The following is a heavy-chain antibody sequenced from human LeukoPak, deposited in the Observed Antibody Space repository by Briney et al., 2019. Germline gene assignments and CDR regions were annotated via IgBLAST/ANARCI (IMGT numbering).Heavy chain of an antibody. CDR3: AKDLDCSSSSCGAFDM. CDR2: ISGSGGT. V-gene: IGHV3-23*01. D-gene: IGHD2-2*01. CDR1: GFTFSSYA. J-gene: IGHJ3*02. Sequence: GGFLRLSCAASGFTFSSYAMSWIRQAPGKGLEWVSGISGSGGTYYADSVKGRFTISRDNSKNTLYLQMYSLRAEDTAVYYCAKDLDCSSSSCGAFDMWGQGTMVTVSS.